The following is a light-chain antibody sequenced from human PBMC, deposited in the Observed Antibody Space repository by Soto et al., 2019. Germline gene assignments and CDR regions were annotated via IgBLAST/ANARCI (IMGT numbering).Light chain of an antibody. CDR1: SSDVGGYNY. CDR3: SSFAGTNSFV. V-gene: IGLV2-8*01. CDR2: EVY. Sequence: QSALTQPPSASGSPGQSVTISCTGTSSDVGGYNYVSWYQQYSGEAPKLILYEVYRRPSGVPDRIFGSKYDTTASLTVSGLQAEDEADYYCSSFAGTNSFVFGTGTKLTVL. J-gene: IGLJ1*01.